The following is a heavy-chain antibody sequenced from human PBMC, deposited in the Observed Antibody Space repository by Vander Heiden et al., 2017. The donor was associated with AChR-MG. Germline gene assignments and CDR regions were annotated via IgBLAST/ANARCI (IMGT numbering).Heavy chain of an antibody. Sequence: QSGAEVKKPGASVKVSCKASGHTFTSYAMHWVRQAPGHRPEWMGWINAGNGNTKYSQKFQGRVTITRDTSASTAYMELSSLRSEDTAVYYCARRMVRGVIIGGFDYWGQGTLVTVSS. D-gene: IGHD3-10*01. CDR2: INAGNGNT. CDR1: GHTFTSYA. V-gene: IGHV1-3*01. J-gene: IGHJ4*02. CDR3: ARRMVRGVIIGGFDY.